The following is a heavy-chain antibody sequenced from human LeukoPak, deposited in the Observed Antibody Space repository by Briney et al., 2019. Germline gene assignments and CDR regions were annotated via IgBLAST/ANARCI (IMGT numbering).Heavy chain of an antibody. J-gene: IGHJ4*02. V-gene: IGHV3-53*01. CDR3: AREVPGDYYDSSGYLDY. D-gene: IGHD3-22*01. Sequence: GGSLRLSCAASGFTVSSNYMSWVRQAPGKGLEWVSVIYSGGSTYYADSVRGRFTISRDNSKNTLYLQMNSLRAEDTAVYYCAREVPGDYYDSSGYLDYWGQGTLVTVSS. CDR1: GFTVSSNY. CDR2: IYSGGST.